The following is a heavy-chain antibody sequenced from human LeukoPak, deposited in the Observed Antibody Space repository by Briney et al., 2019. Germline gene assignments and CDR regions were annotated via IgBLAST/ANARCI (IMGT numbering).Heavy chain of an antibody. CDR1: GSTFSSYA. CDR3: ARLVGGSYSDY. CDR2: VSSNGGST. Sequence: GGSLRLSCAASGSTFSSYAMHWVRQAPGKGLEYVSTVSSNGGSTYYANSVKGRFTISRDNSKNTLYLQMGSLRAEDMAVYYCARLVGGSYSDYWGQGTLVTVSS. V-gene: IGHV3-64*01. D-gene: IGHD1-26*01. J-gene: IGHJ4*02.